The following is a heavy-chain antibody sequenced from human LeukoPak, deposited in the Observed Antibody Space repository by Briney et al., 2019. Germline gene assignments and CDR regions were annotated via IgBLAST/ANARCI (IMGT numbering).Heavy chain of an antibody. CDR2: IYYGGST. CDR1: GGSISSSSYY. D-gene: IGHD3-3*01. V-gene: IGHV4-39*01. J-gene: IGHJ5*02. CDR3: ASTNPYYDFWSHSDLNWFDP. Sequence: SETLSLTCTVSGGSISSSSYYWGWIRQPPGKGLEWIGSIYYGGSTYYNPSLKSRVTISVDTSKNQFSLKLSSVTAADTAVYYCASTNPYYDFWSHSDLNWFDPWGQGTLVTVSS.